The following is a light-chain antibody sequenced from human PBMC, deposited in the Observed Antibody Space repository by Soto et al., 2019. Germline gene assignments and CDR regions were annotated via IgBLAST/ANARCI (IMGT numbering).Light chain of an antibody. Sequence: EIVMTQSPATLSVSPGERATLSCRASQSVSSDLAWYDQKPGQAPRLLIYGASSRATGIPDRFSGSGSGTDFTLTLSRQEPEDFAVYYCQQYANTFGQGTKVDI. CDR3: QQYANT. CDR1: QSVSSD. V-gene: IGKV3D-15*01. CDR2: GAS. J-gene: IGKJ1*01.